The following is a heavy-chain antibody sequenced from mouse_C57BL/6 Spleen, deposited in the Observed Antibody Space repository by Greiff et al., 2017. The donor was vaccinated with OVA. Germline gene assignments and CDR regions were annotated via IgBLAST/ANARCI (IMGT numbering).Heavy chain of an antibody. CDR2: IYPRSGNT. D-gene: IGHD2-3*01. CDR1: GYTFTSYG. J-gene: IGHJ4*01. CDR3: ARCTHDGYSQLDY. V-gene: IGHV1-81*01. Sequence: VQVLQSGAELVRPGASVKLSCKASGYTFTSYGISWVKQRTGQGLEWIGEIYPRSGNTYYNEKFKGKATLTADKSSSTAYMELRSLTSEDSAVYFCARCTHDGYSQLDYWGQGTSVTVSS.